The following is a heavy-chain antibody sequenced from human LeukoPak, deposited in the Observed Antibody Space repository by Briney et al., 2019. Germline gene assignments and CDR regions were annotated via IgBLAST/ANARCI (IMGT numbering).Heavy chain of an antibody. CDR3: ARDYYDILTDNYGWFDP. Sequence: GASVKVSCKASGYKFTSYYMHWVRQAPGQGLEWMGIINPSGGSTSYAQKFQGRVTMTRDMSTSTVYMELSSLRSEDTAVYYCARDYYDILTDNYGWFDPWGQGTLVTVSS. CDR1: GYKFTSYY. V-gene: IGHV1-46*01. J-gene: IGHJ5*02. CDR2: INPSGGST. D-gene: IGHD3-9*01.